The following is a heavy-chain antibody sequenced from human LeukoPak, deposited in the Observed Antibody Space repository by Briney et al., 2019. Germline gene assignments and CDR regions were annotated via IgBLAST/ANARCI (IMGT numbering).Heavy chain of an antibody. J-gene: IGHJ4*02. Sequence: SETLSLTCTVSGGSVSSGSYYWSWIRQPPGKGLEWIGYIYYSGSTNYNPSLKSRVTISVDTSKNQFSLKLSSVTAADTAVYYCARDGVYCSSTSCSKYYFDYWGQGTLVTVSP. CDR3: ARDGVYCSSTSCSKYYFDY. CDR2: IYYSGST. CDR1: GGSVSSGSYY. V-gene: IGHV4-61*01. D-gene: IGHD2-2*01.